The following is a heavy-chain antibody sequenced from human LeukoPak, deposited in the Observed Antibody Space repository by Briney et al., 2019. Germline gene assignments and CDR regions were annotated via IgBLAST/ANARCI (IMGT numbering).Heavy chain of an antibody. J-gene: IGHJ4*02. CDR1: GFTFSGSA. V-gene: IGHV3-73*01. CDR3: TRPGRGYSSGSDY. D-gene: IGHD6-19*01. CDR2: IRSKANSYAT. Sequence: PGGSLRLSCAASGFTFSGSAMHWVRQASGKGLEWVGRIRSKANSYATAYAASVKGRFTISRDDSKNTAYLQMNSLKTEDTAVYYCTRPGRGYSSGSDYWGQGTLVTVSS.